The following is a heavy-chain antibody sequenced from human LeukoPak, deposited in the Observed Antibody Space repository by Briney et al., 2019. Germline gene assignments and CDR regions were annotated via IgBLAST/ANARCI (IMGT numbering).Heavy chain of an antibody. J-gene: IGHJ4*02. CDR1: GGSIGSYY. D-gene: IGHD6-13*01. Sequence: PSETLSLTCTVSGGSIGSYYWSWIRQPPGKGLEWIGYRYYSGSTNYNPSLKSRVTISVDTSKNQFSLKLTSVTAADTAVYYCARHTQYSSSWIDYWGQGTLVTVSS. V-gene: IGHV4-59*08. CDR2: RYYSGST. CDR3: ARHTQYSSSWIDY.